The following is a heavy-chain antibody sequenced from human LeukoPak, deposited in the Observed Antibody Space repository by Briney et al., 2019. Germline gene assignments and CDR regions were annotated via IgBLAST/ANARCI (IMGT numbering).Heavy chain of an antibody. J-gene: IGHJ4*02. CDR3: ARRAGAYSHPYDY. CDR1: GFTVSSNS. Sequence: GGSLRLSCTVSGFTVSSNSMSWVRQAPGKGLEWVSFIYGDNTHYSDSVKGRFTISRDNSKNTLYLQMNSLRAEDAAVYYCARRAGAYSHPYDYWGQGTLVTVSS. CDR2: IYGDNT. D-gene: IGHD4/OR15-4a*01. V-gene: IGHV3-53*01.